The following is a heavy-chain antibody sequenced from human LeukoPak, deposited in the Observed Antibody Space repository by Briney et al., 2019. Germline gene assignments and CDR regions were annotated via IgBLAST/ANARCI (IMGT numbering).Heavy chain of an antibody. CDR2: ISSSGSTI. CDR1: GFTFSSYE. V-gene: IGHV3-48*03. Sequence: GGSLRLSCAASGFTFSSYEMNWVRQAPGKELEWVSYISSSGSTIYYADSVKGRFTISRDNAKNSLYLQMNSLRAEDTAVYYCARGPIVGFFGYWGQGTLVTVSS. J-gene: IGHJ4*02. CDR3: ARGPIVGFFGY. D-gene: IGHD1-26*01.